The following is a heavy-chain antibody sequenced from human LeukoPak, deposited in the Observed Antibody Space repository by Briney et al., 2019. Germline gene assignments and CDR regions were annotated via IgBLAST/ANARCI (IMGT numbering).Heavy chain of an antibody. J-gene: IGHJ5*02. CDR1: GGSISSSNW. D-gene: IGHD3-10*01. Sequence: SGTLSLTCAVSGGSISSSNWWSWVRQPPGKGLEWIGEINHSGSTNYNPSLKSRVTISVDTSKNQFSLKLSSVTAADTAVYYCARGRRYYGSGSNRGNWFDPWGQGTLVTVSS. CDR3: ARGRRYYGSGSNRGNWFDP. V-gene: IGHV4-4*02. CDR2: INHSGST.